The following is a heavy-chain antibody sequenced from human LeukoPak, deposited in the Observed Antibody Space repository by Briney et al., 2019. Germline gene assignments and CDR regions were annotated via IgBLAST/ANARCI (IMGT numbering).Heavy chain of an antibody. CDR1: GYTFTGYY. V-gene: IGHV1-2*02. CDR3: ARDAWWAGYNYSPFDY. J-gene: IGHJ4*02. D-gene: IGHD5-24*01. CDR2: INPNSGGT. Sequence: ASVTVSCKASGYTFTGYYMHWVRQAPGQGLEWMGWINPNSGGTNYAQEFQGRVTMTRDTSISTAYMELSRLRSDDTAVYYCARDAWWAGYNYSPFDYWGEGTLVTVSS.